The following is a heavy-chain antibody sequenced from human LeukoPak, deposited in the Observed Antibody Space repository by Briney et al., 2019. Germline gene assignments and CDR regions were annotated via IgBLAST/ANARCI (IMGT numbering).Heavy chain of an antibody. CDR2: ISAYNGNT. J-gene: IGHJ5*02. CDR3: ARDKQGYDFWSGPWFDP. CDR1: GYTFTGYY. V-gene: IGHV1-18*04. Sequence: GASVKVSCKASGYTFTGYYMHWVRQAPGQGLEWMGWISAYNGNTNYAQKLQGRVTMTTDTSTSTAYMELRSLRSDDTAVYYCARDKQGYDFWSGPWFDPWGQGTLVTVSS. D-gene: IGHD3-3*01.